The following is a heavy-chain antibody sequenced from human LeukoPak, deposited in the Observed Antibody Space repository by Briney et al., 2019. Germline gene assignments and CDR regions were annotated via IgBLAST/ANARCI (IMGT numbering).Heavy chain of an antibody. V-gene: IGHV1-69*02. J-gene: IGHJ5*02. CDR2: IIPILGIA. Sequence: SVKVSCKASGGTFSSYTISWVRQAPGQGLEWMGRIIPILGIANHAQKFQGRVTITADKSTSTAYMELSSLRSEDTAVYYCARVHQRSVVPAAIPYNWFDPWGQGTLVTVSS. CDR3: ARVHQRSVVPAAIPYNWFDP. CDR1: GGTFSSYT. D-gene: IGHD2-2*02.